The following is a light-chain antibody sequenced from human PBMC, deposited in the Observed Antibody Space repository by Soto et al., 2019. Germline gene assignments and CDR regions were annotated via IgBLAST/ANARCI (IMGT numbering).Light chain of an antibody. CDR2: GAS. V-gene: IGKV3-15*01. CDR3: QQYNDWPPIT. J-gene: IGKJ3*01. Sequence: VMTQSPPTLSVSPGERATLSCRASQSVSSDLAWYQQKPGQAPRLLIYGASTRVTDVPARFSGGGSGTEFTLTISSLHSEDVAIYYCQQYNDWPPITFGRGTKVDIK. CDR1: QSVSSD.